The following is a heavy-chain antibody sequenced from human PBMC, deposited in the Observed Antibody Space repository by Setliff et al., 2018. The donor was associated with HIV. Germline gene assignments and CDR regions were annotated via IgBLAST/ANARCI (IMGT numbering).Heavy chain of an antibody. CDR1: GDSISSYY. CDR3: AREGSGWYLTSYYYYGMDV. CDR2: IYTSGST. D-gene: IGHD6-19*01. J-gene: IGHJ6*02. V-gene: IGHV4-4*07. Sequence: LSLTCTVSGDSISSYYWSWIRQPAGKGLEWIGRIYTSGSTNYNPSLKSRVTMSVDTSKNQFSLKLSSVTAADTAVYYCAREGSGWYLTSYYYYGMDVWGQGTTVTVSS.